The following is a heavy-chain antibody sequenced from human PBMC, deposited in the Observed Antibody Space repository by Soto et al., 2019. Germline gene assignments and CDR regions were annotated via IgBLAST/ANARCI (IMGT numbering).Heavy chain of an antibody. V-gene: IGHV1-18*01. J-gene: IGHJ3*02. CDR3: ATTPRLSGYTYAFDI. CDR2: ISAYNGNT. Sequence: VASVKVSCKASGYTFTSYGISWVRQAPGQGLEWMGWISAYNGNTNYAQKLQGRVTMTTDTSTSTAYMELRSLRSDDTAVYYCATTPRLSGYTYAFDIWGQGTMVTVS. CDR1: GYTFTSYG. D-gene: IGHD3-22*01.